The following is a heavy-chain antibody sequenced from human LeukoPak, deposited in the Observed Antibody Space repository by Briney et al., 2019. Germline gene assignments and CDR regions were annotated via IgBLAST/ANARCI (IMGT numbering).Heavy chain of an antibody. Sequence: PGGSLRLSCAASGFTFSSYAMSWVRQAPGKGLEWVSAISGSGGSTYYADSVKGRFTISRDNSKNTLYLQMNSLRAEDTAVYYCAKVPYSSDWYSNWFDPWGQGTLVTVSS. CDR3: AKVPYSSDWYSNWFDP. J-gene: IGHJ5*02. D-gene: IGHD6-19*01. CDR1: GFTFSSYA. CDR2: ISGSGGST. V-gene: IGHV3-23*01.